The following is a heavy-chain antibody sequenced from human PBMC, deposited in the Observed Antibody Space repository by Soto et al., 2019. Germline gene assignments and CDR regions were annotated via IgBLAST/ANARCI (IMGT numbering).Heavy chain of an antibody. V-gene: IGHV3-53*01. J-gene: IGHJ5*02. CDR2: IYPGGST. CDR3: ARAYGGNPALFDP. Sequence: EVQLVESGGGLIQPGGSLRLSCVASEFTVSSDYMSWVRQAPGKGLEWVSVIYPGGSTYYADSVKGRFTFSRDNSKNTLYLQRNSLRAEYTAVYYCARAYGGNPALFDPWGQGTLVTVSS. D-gene: IGHD4-17*01. CDR1: EFTVSSDY.